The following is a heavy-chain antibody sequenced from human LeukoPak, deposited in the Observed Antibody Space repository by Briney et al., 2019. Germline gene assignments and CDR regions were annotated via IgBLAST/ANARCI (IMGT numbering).Heavy chain of an antibody. CDR3: ARGPPFDP. J-gene: IGHJ5*02. V-gene: IGHV1-8*01. CDR1: GYTFTDYD. Sequence: GASVKVSCKASGYTFTDYDIHWVRQAIGQGLEWMGRMNPSRGKTDYAQNFQGRVTMTWNTSVTSAYMELSSLTSEDTAVYYRARGPPFDPWGQGTLVTVSS. CDR2: MNPSRGKT.